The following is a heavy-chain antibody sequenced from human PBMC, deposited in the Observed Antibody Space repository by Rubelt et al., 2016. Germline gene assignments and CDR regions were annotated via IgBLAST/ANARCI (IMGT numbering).Heavy chain of an antibody. J-gene: IGHJ3*02. D-gene: IGHD2-21*02. CDR1: GGSISSGGYY. Sequence: VKPSQTLSLTCTVSGGSISSGGYYWSWIRQHPGKGLEWIGYIYYSGSTYYNPSLKSRVTISVDTSKNQFSLKLSSVTAADTAVYYCARGVMVVTAIRFAFDIWGQGTMVTVSS. V-gene: IGHV4-31*03. CDR2: IYYSGST. CDR3: ARGVMVVTAIRFAFDI.